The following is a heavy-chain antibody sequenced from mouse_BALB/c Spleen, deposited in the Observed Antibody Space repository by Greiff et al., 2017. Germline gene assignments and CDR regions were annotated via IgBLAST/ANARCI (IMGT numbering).Heavy chain of an antibody. CDR1: GFTFSDYY. D-gene: IGHD2-13*01. Sequence: EVQGVESGGGLVKPGGSLKLSCAASGFTFSDYYMYWVRQTPEKRLEWVATISDGGSYTYYPDSVKGRFTISRDNAKNNLYLQMSSMKSEDTAMYDCARDRGDHYYAMDYWGQGTSGTVSA. V-gene: IGHV5-4*02. CDR3: ARDRGDHYYAMDY. J-gene: IGHJ4*01. CDR2: ISDGGSYT.